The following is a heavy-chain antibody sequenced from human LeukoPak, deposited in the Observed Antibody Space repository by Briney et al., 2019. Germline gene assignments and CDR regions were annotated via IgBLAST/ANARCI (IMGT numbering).Heavy chain of an antibody. CDR2: ISGSGGST. J-gene: IGHJ4*02. V-gene: IGHV3-23*01. CDR1: GFTFSSYA. D-gene: IGHD1-1*01. Sequence: GGSLRLSCAASGFTFSSYAMSWVRQAPGKGLEWVSAISGSGGSTYYADSVKGRFTISRDNSKNTLYLQMNSLRAEDTAVYYCARDAGTWSRSIYYFDYWGQGTLVTVSS. CDR3: ARDAGTWSRSIYYFDY.